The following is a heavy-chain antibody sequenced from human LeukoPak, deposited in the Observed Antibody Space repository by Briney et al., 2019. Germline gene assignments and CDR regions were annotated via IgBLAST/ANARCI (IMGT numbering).Heavy chain of an antibody. CDR1: GYTFTGYY. CDR2: INPNSGGT. CDR3: ARDPEIPIVLMVYALSQGNAFDI. Sequence: GASVKVSCKASGYTFTGYYMHWVRQAPGQGLEWMGWINPNSGGTNYAQKFQGRVTMTRDTSISTAYMELSRLRSDDTAVYYCARDPEIPIVLMVYALSQGNAFDIWGQGTMVTVSS. V-gene: IGHV1-2*02. J-gene: IGHJ3*02. D-gene: IGHD2-8*01.